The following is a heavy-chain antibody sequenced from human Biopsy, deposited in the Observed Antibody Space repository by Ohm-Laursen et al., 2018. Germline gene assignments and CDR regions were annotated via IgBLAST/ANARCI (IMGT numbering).Heavy chain of an antibody. D-gene: IGHD2-2*01. CDR2: IIPILRTT. CDR3: AREAIGYQLPCDD. V-gene: IGHV1-69*11. Sequence: ASVKVSCKAPTGTFNSYGIIWVRQAPGQGLEWMGRIIPILRTTAYAQTFLGRVTITADSPTSTVDMELTSLTSDDTDVYFCAREAIGYQLPCDDWGQGTLVTVSS. CDR1: TGTFNSYG. J-gene: IGHJ4*02.